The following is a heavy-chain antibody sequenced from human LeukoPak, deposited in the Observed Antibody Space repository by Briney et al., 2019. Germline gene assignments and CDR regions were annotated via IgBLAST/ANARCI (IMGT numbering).Heavy chain of an antibody. V-gene: IGHV3-23*01. Sequence: GGSLRLSCAASGFTFNSCGMSWVRQAPGKGLEWVSTISVSGGSTYYADSVKGRFTISRDSSKNTLYLQMNSLRAEDTAVYYCAKDSGLKWIGENYYYMDVWGKGTTVTISS. CDR2: ISVSGGST. CDR3: AKDSGLKWIGENYYYMDV. J-gene: IGHJ6*03. CDR1: GFTFNSCG. D-gene: IGHD3-10*01.